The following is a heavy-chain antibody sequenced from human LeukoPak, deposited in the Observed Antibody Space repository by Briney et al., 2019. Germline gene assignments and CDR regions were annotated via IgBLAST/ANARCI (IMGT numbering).Heavy chain of an antibody. D-gene: IGHD6-19*01. CDR1: GGSVSSGSYY. V-gene: IGHV4-61*01. Sequence: SETLSLTCTVSGGSVSSGSYYWNWIRQPPGKGLEWIGYIYYSGSTKYNPSLKSRVTISLDTSNNQFSLKLNSVTAADTAVYYCARDSLYTSGSTYWGQGTLVTASS. CDR2: IYYSGST. J-gene: IGHJ4*02. CDR3: ARDSLYTSGSTY.